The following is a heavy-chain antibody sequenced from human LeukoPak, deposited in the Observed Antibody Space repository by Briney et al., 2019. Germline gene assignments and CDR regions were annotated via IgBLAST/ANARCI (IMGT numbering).Heavy chain of an antibody. CDR1: GGSISSYY. V-gene: IGHV4-59*01. D-gene: IGHD4-11*01. J-gene: IGHJ6*03. CDR2: IYYSGST. Sequence: SETLSLTCTVSGGSISSYYWSWIQQPPGKGLEWIGYIYYSGSTNYNPSLKSRVTISVDTSMNQFSLKLSSVTAADTAVYYCAREVRTVRYYYYMDVWGKGTAVTVSS. CDR3: AREVRTVRYYYYMDV.